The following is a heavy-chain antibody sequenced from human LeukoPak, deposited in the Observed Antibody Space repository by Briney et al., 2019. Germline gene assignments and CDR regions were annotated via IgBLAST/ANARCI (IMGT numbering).Heavy chain of an antibody. V-gene: IGHV3-15*01. D-gene: IGHD6-19*01. J-gene: IGHJ4*02. Sequence: GGSLTLSCAASGITFNYAWMTWVRQAPGKGLEWVGRIYRNGTTETTDYAAPVKGRFTMSRDDSKNTLYLHMKSLKTEDTAVYYCTTYGSGACPFWGQGTLVTVSS. CDR2: IYRNGTTETT. CDR3: TTYGSGACPF. CDR1: GITFNYAW.